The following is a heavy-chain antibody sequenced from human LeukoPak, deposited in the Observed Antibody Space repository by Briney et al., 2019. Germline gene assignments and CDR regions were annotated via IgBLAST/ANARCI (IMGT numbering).Heavy chain of an antibody. Sequence: GASVKVSCKASAYTFTNYYVHWVRQAPGQGLEWMGWINPNSGGTNYAQKFQGRVTMTRDTSISTAYMELSRLRSDDTAVYYCARAVSVVLRFLEWPAWGQGTLVTVSS. J-gene: IGHJ4*02. CDR2: INPNSGGT. V-gene: IGHV1-2*02. CDR3: ARAVSVVLRFLEWPA. CDR1: AYTFTNYY. D-gene: IGHD3-3*01.